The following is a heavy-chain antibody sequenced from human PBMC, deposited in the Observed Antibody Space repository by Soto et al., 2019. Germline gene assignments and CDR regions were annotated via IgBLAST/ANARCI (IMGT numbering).Heavy chain of an antibody. CDR3: ARVFSRGYYDFWSGYPGVIDAFDI. D-gene: IGHD3-3*01. CDR1: GYTFTSYY. V-gene: IGHV1-46*03. J-gene: IGHJ3*02. CDR2: INPSGGST. Sequence: ASVKVSCKASGYTFTSYYMHWVRQAPGQGLEWMGIINPSGGSTSYAQKFQGRVTMTRDTSTSTVYMELRSLRSEDTAVYYCARVFSRGYYDFWSGYPGVIDAFDIWGQGTMVTVSS.